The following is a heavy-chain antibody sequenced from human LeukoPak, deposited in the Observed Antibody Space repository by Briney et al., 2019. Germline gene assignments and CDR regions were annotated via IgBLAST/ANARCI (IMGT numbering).Heavy chain of an antibody. J-gene: IGHJ4*02. CDR3: ARRVTGKGMITFGGVMTHYDY. D-gene: IGHD3-16*01. V-gene: IGHV4-39*01. Sequence: SETLSLTCTVSGGSLSSRSHYWGWIRQPPGQGLEWIGSLSNSGNTYYNPSLKSRVTISVDTSKNEFSLKLSSVTAADTAVYYCARRVTGKGMITFGGVMTHYDYWGQGTLVTVSS. CDR2: LSNSGNT. CDR1: GGSLSSRSHY.